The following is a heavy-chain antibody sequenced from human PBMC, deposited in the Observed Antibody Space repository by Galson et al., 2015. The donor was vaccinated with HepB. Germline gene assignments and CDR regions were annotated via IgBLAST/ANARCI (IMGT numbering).Heavy chain of an antibody. V-gene: IGHV3-23*01. CDR3: AKGEYPWGSFDY. CDR2: ISGSGDST. D-gene: IGHD2/OR15-2a*01. Sequence: SLRLSCAASGFTFSSYAMSWVRQAPGKGLEWVSAISGSGDSTYYADSVKGRFTISRDNSKNTLYLQMNSLRAEDTAVYYRAKGEYPWGSFDYWGQGTLVTVSS. J-gene: IGHJ4*02. CDR1: GFTFSSYA.